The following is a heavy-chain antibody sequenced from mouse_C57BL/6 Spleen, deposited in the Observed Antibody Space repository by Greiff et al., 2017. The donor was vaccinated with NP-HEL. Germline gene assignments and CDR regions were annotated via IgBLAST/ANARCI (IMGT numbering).Heavy chain of an antibody. CDR3: ARGWGGGNYFFDY. CDR2: INPGSGGT. Sequence: QVQLQQSGAELVRPGTSVKVSCKASGYAFTNYLIEWVKQRPGQGLEWIGVINPGSGGTNYNEKFKGKATLTADKSSSTAYMQLSSLTSEDSAVYFCARGWGGGNYFFDYWGQGTTLTVSS. J-gene: IGHJ2*01. V-gene: IGHV1-54*01. CDR1: GYAFTNYL. D-gene: IGHD2-1*01.